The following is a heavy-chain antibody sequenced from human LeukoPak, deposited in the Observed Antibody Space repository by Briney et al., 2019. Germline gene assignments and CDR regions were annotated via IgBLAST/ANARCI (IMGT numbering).Heavy chain of an antibody. CDR2: IKQDGSEK. V-gene: IGHV3-7*01. CDR1: GFTFSSYW. CDR3: ARVVVVPAAITPGGFDY. D-gene: IGHD2-2*01. Sequence: GGSLRLSCAASGFTFSSYWMSWVRQAPGKGLEWVANIKQDGSEKYYVDSVKGRFTISRDNAKNSLYLRTNSLRAEDTAVYYCARVVVVPAAITPGGFDYWGQGTLVTVSS. J-gene: IGHJ4*02.